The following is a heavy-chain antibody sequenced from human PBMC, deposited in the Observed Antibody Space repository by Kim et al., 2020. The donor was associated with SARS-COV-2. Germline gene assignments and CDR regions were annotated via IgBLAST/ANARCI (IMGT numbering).Heavy chain of an antibody. CDR3: AKDHPSRGWPTFDS. CDR2: VNNGNNP. Sequence: GGSLRLYCEASGFTFGNYAMSWVRQGPGRGLEWVASVNNGNNPYYANSVKGRFTVSRDNAKNLFYLQMGSLRAEDTALYYCAKDHPSRGWPTFDSWGQGTLVTVSS. V-gene: IGHV3-23*01. J-gene: IGHJ4*02. D-gene: IGHD6-19*01. CDR1: GFTFGNYA.